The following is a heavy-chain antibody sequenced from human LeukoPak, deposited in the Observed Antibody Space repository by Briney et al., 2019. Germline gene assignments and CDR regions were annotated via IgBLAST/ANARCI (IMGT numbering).Heavy chain of an antibody. CDR1: GFTFSSTW. CDR2: ISSSGSTI. J-gene: IGHJ6*04. CDR3: AELGITMIGGV. Sequence: GGSLRLSCAASGFTFSSTWMSWVRQAPGKGLEWVSYISSSGSTIYYADSVKGRFTISRDNAKNSLYLQMNSLRAEDTAVYYCAELGITMIGGVWGKGTTVTIPS. D-gene: IGHD3-10*02. V-gene: IGHV3-48*03.